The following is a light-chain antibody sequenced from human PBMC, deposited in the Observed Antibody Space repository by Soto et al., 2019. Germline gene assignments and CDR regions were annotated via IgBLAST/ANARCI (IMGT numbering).Light chain of an antibody. CDR2: RNN. CDR1: SSNIGSNY. J-gene: IGLJ1*01. Sequence: QPVLTQPPSASGTPGQRVTISCSGSSSNIGSNYVYWYQQLPGTAPKLLIYRNNQRPSGVPDRFSGSKSGTSASLAISGLRSEDEADYYCAACDDSLSGHYVFGTGTKLTVL. CDR3: AACDDSLSGHYV. V-gene: IGLV1-47*01.